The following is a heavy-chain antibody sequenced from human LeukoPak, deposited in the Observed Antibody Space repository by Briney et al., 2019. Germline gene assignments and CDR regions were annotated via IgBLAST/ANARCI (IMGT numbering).Heavy chain of an antibody. D-gene: IGHD6-6*01. J-gene: IGHJ4*02. CDR3: ARVKSIAATLTEYYFDY. CDR1: GGSISSYY. CDR2: IYTSGST. V-gene: IGHV4-4*07. Sequence: SSETLSLTCTASGGSISSYYWSWIRQPAGKGLEWIGRIYTSGSTNYNPSLKSRVTMSVDTSKNQFSLKLSSVTAADTAVYYCARVKSIAATLTEYYFDYWGQGTLVTVSS.